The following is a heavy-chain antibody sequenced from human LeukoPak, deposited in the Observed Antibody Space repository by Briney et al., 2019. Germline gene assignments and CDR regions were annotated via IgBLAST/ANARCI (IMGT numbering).Heavy chain of an antibody. V-gene: IGHV4-31*03. Sequence: SQTLSLTCTVSGGSISSGGYYWSWIRQHPGKGLEWIGYIYYRGSTYYNPSLKSRVTISVDTSKNQFSLKLTSVTAADTAVYYCARDYDILTGYSYHFDYWGQGTLVTVSS. CDR2: IYYRGST. CDR3: ARDYDILTGYSYHFDY. J-gene: IGHJ4*02. CDR1: GGSISSGGYY. D-gene: IGHD3-9*01.